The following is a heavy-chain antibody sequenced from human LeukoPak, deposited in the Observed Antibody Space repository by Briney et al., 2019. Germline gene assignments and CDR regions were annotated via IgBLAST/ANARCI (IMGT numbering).Heavy chain of an antibody. V-gene: IGHV1-46*01. Sequence: GASVKVSCKASGYTFTSYGISWVRQAPGQGLEGMGIINPSAGSTTYAQKFQGRVAMTKDTSTSTVYMELSSLRSEHTAVYYCARSQYITMIVARLYQFDDWGQGTLVTVSS. CDR2: INPSAGST. J-gene: IGHJ4*02. CDR1: GYTFTSYG. D-gene: IGHD3-22*01. CDR3: ARSQYITMIVARLYQFDD.